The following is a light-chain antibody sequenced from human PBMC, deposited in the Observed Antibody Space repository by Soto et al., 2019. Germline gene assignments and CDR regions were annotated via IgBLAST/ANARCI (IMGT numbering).Light chain of an antibody. J-gene: IGLJ3*02. Sequence: QSVLTQPASVSGSPGQSITISCTGTSSDVGGYNYVSWYQQHSDKAPKLIIFEVSNRPSGVSNRFSGSKSGNTASLTISGLQPEDEADYYCSSYGTTTTLAFGGGSKLTVL. CDR1: SSDVGGYNY. V-gene: IGLV2-14*01. CDR2: EVS. CDR3: SSYGTTTTLA.